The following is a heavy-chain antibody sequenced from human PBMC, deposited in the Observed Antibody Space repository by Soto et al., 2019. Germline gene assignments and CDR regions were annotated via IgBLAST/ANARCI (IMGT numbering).Heavy chain of an antibody. V-gene: IGHV3-30*18. CDR3: AKEGPFVAVAGESVPDYFDY. Sequence: GGSLRLSCAASGFTFSSYGMHWVRQAPGKGLEWVAVISYDGSNKYYADSVKGRFTISRDNSKNTLYLQMNSLRAEDTAVYYCAKEGPFVAVAGESVPDYFDYWGQGTLVTVSS. J-gene: IGHJ4*02. D-gene: IGHD6-19*01. CDR2: ISYDGSNK. CDR1: GFTFSSYG.